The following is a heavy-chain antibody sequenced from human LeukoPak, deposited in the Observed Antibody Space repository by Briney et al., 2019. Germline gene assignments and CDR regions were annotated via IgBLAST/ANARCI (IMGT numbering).Heavy chain of an antibody. CDR3: ARDRGGDWILDY. CDR2: IKTKPNNYAT. J-gene: IGHJ4*02. Sequence: GGSLKLSCAASGFIFSDFAMHWVRQTSGKGLEWVGRIKTKPNNYATAYAASVKGRFTVSRDDSKSTAYLQMTSLRAEDTAVYYCARDRGGDWILDYWGQGTLVTVSS. D-gene: IGHD2-21*02. CDR1: GFIFSDFA. V-gene: IGHV3-73*01.